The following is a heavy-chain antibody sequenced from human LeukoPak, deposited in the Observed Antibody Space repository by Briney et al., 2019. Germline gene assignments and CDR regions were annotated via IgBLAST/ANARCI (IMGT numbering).Heavy chain of an antibody. J-gene: IGHJ4*02. V-gene: IGHV3-9*01. D-gene: IGHD5-24*01. CDR3: AMGWLQFDAPFDY. CDR2: ISWNSGSK. Sequence: GGSLRLSCAASGFTFDDYAMHWVRQAPGKGLEWVSGISWNSGSKGYADSVKGRFTISRDNAKNSLYLQMNSLRAEDTALYYCAMGWLQFDAPFDYWGQGTLVTVSS. CDR1: GFTFDDYA.